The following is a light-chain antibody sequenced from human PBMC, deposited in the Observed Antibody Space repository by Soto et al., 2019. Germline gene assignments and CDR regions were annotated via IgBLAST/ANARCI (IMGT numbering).Light chain of an antibody. CDR2: AAS. V-gene: IGKV3-20*01. CDR1: RSFASSY. Sequence: EIVLTQSPATLSLSPGERATLSCRASRSFASSYLAWYQHKPGQAPRLLIYAASSRATGIPDRFIGSGSGTDFTLTISRLEPDDSAVYYCHHYDSSPPYTFGQGTRLESK. CDR3: HHYDSSPPYT. J-gene: IGKJ5*01.